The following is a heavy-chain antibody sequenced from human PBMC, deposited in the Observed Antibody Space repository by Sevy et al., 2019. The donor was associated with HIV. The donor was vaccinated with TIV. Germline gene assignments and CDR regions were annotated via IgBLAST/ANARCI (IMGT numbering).Heavy chain of an antibody. J-gene: IGHJ3*02. CDR3: ARSRGHPRDSDDGVAT. D-gene: IGHD2-21*01. V-gene: IGHV4-59*01. CDR1: GGSITSYY. CDR2: VFHPGDS. Sequence: SETLSLTCTVSGGSITSYYWHWIRQRPGKGLEWIGHVFHPGDSNYNPSLKSRITISLATSKNQFSLNLSSLTAADTATNYCARSRGHPRDSDDGVATWGRGTMVTVSS.